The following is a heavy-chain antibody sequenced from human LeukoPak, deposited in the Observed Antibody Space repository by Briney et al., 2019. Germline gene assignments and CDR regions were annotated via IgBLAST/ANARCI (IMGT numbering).Heavy chain of an antibody. CDR3: AKAPRMITFGGVIAPDWYFDL. J-gene: IGHJ2*01. CDR2: ISYDGSNK. Sequence: GGSLRLSCAASGFTFSSYAMHWVRQAPGKGLEWVAVISYDGSNKYYADSVKGRFTISRDNSKNTLYLQMNSLRAEDTAVYYCAKAPRMITFGGVIAPDWYFDLWGRGTLVTVSS. D-gene: IGHD3-16*02. V-gene: IGHV3-30*04. CDR1: GFTFSSYA.